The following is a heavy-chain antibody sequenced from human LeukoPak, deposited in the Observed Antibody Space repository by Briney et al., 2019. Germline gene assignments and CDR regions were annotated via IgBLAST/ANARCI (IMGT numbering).Heavy chain of an antibody. J-gene: IGHJ4*02. Sequence: GGPLRLSCAVSGFTLSNYGMSWVRQAPGKGLEWVAGISGRGGSTNYADSVKGRFTISRDNLKNTLYLQMNSLRAEDTAVYFCARRGVVIRVILVGFHKEAYYFDSWGQGALVSVSS. V-gene: IGHV3-23*01. CDR2: ISGRGGST. D-gene: IGHD3-10*01. CDR1: GFTLSNYG. CDR3: ARRGVVIRVILVGFHKEAYYFDS.